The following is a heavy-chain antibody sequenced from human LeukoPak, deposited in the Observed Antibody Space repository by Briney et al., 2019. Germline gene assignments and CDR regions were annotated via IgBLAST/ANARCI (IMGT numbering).Heavy chain of an antibody. CDR1: GASISSSNW. J-gene: IGHJ3*02. CDR2: IYHSGST. D-gene: IGHD2-8*01. V-gene: IGHV4-4*02. CDR3: ARECSAHDAFDI. Sequence: SETLSLTCAVSGASISSSNWWSWVRQHPGKGLEWIGEIYHSGSTNYNPSLKSRVTISVDTSKNQFSLKLSSVTAADTAVYYCARECSAHDAFDIWGQGTMVTVSS.